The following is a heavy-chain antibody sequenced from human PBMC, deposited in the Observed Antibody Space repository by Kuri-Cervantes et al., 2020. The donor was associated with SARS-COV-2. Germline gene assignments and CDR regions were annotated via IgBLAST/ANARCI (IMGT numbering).Heavy chain of an antibody. V-gene: IGHV3-33*01. CDR1: GFTLSSYG. D-gene: IGHD6-13*01. CDR2: IWYDGSNK. CDR3: ARDYSSWYKGPFDY. J-gene: IGHJ4*02. Sequence: GGSLRLSCAASGFTLSSYGMHWVRQAPGKGLEWVAVIWYDGSNKYYADSVKGRFTISRDNSKNTLYLQMNSLRAEDTAVYYCARDYSSWYKGPFDYWGQGTLVTVSS.